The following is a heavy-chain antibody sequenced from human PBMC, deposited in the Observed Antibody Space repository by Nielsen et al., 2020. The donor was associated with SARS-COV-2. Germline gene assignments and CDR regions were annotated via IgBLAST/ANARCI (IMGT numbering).Heavy chain of an antibody. CDR2: IIPIFGTA. CDR3: ARSAAVAGAYYFDY. V-gene: IGHV1-69*13. Sequence: SVKVSCKASGYTFTSYGISWVRQPPGQGLEWMGGIIPIFGTANYAQKFQGRVTITADESTSTAYMELSSLRSEDTAVYYCARSAAVAGAYYFDYWGQGTLVTVSS. J-gene: IGHJ4*02. D-gene: IGHD6-19*01. CDR1: GYTFTSYG.